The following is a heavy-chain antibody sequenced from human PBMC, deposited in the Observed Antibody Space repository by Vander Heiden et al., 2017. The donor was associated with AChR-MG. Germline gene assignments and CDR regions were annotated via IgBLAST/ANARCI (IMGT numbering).Heavy chain of an antibody. V-gene: IGHV3-21*01. Sequence: EVQLVESGGGLVKPGGSLRLSCAASGFTFSSHSLNWVRQAPGKGLEWVSSSSSSSSYIYYADSVKGRFTISRDNAKNSLYLQMNSLRAEDTAVYYCARAPYYDFWSGYWGYGMDVWGQGTTVTVSS. CDR3: ARAPYYDFWSGYWGYGMDV. J-gene: IGHJ6*02. CDR2: SSSSSSYI. CDR1: GFTFSSHS. D-gene: IGHD3-3*01.